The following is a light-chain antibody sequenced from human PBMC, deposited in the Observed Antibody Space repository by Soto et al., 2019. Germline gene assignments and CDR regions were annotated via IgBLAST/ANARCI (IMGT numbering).Light chain of an antibody. Sequence: QSALTQPASVSGSPGQSITISCTGTSSDVGGYNYVSWYQQHPGKAPKLMIYEVSNRPSGVSNRFSGSKSGNTAALTISGLQAGDEADYYCISYTSSSTLGVVFGGGTQLTVL. V-gene: IGLV2-14*01. CDR2: EVS. CDR1: SSDVGGYNY. J-gene: IGLJ2*01. CDR3: ISYTSSSTLGVV.